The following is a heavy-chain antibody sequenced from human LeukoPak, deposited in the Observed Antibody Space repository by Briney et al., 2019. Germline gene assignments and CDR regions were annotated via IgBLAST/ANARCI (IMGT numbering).Heavy chain of an antibody. CDR1: GGSVSSTNYY. V-gene: IGHV4-39*01. D-gene: IGHD3-22*01. Sequence: SETLSLTCTVCGGSVSSTNYYWGGIRQPPGKGLEWIGRIYYRGYTYYNPSLKSRLTMSVDTSKNQFSLKLSSVTAADTAVYYCARHDYDSSGYRRDYYFDQWGQGTLVTVSS. CDR2: IYYRGYT. J-gene: IGHJ4*02. CDR3: ARHDYDSSGYRRDYYFDQ.